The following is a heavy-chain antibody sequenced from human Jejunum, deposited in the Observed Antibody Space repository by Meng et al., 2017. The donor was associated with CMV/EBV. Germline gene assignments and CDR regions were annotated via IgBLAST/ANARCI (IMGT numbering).Heavy chain of an antibody. CDR2: IGGPGDT. V-gene: IGHV3-23*01. CDR1: GFTFTVHA. D-gene: IGHD2/OR15-2a*01. Sequence: GFTFTVHAIRWVRQAPGKGLKWVSTIGGPGDTFYSDSVKGRFTISRDDSTNTLYLEMNSLRAEDTAVYYCAKDHTSRKGIYDGFDVWGQGTMVTVSS. J-gene: IGHJ3*01. CDR3: AKDHTSRKGIYDGFDV.